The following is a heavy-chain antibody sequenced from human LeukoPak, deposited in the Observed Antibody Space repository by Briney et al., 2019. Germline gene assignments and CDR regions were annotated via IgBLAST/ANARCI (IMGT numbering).Heavy chain of an antibody. V-gene: IGHV3-48*03. CDR2: IGNTGSPI. Sequence: PGGSLRLTCVVSGFTFRNEEMNWVRQVPGKGLECVAYIGNTGSPINYGESVKGRFTISRDNAKNSLYLQMNSLRGDDTGIYYCARGGNYAPFDYWGQGALVAVSS. D-gene: IGHD1-26*01. CDR3: ARGGNYAPFDY. CDR1: GFTFRNEE. J-gene: IGHJ4*02.